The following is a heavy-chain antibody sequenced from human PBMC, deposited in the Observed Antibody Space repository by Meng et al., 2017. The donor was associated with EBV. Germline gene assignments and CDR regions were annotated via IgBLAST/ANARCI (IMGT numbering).Heavy chain of an antibody. CDR2: IYYTGST. CDR1: GGSVNNESYC. J-gene: IGHJ5*02. CDR3: ARGDYTNYPRWFDP. Sequence: QVQLQESGAGLVKPSETLSLTCTVSGGSVNNESYCWGWIRQPPGKGLEYIGYIYYTGSTNYNSSLKSRVTISLDKSKNQFSLKLTSLTAADTAIYYCARGDYTNYPRWFDPWGQGTMVTVSS. D-gene: IGHD4-11*01. V-gene: IGHV4-61*01.